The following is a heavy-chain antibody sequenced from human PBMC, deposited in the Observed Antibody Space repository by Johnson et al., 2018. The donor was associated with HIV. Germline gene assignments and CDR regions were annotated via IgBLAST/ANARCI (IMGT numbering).Heavy chain of an antibody. CDR3: ARENWGAFDL. CDR2: IGTAGDT. Sequence: QLVESGGGVVQPGGSLRLSCAASGYSFSRYAMSWVRQAPGKGLEWVSSIGTAGDTYYSGSVKGRFTISRENAKNSLYLQMNSLRAGDTAVYYCARENWGAFDLWGQGTMVTVSS. V-gene: IGHV3-13*01. D-gene: IGHD7-27*01. CDR1: GYSFSRYA. J-gene: IGHJ3*01.